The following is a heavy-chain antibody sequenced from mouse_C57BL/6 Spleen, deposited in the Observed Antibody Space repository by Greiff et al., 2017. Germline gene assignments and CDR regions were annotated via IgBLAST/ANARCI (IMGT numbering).Heavy chain of an antibody. Sequence: EVQLMESGAGLVKPGGSLKLSCAASGFTFSSSAMSWVRQSPAKGLEWVGYIRSEGDYIYDADTVQGRSTITRDTASNTLYLQMSSLKSEDTAMYYCTRHEIYYDGNRYGSLDYWGQGTTVTVSS. D-gene: IGHD1-1*01. CDR1: GFTFSSSA. V-gene: IGHV5-9-1*02. CDR3: TRHEIYYDGNRYGSLDY. J-gene: IGHJ4*01. CDR2: IRSEGDYI.